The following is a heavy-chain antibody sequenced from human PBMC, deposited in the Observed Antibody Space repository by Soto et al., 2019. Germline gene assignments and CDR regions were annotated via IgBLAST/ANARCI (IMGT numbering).Heavy chain of an antibody. CDR1: GYPISSGYY. J-gene: IGHJ4*02. CDR2: IHHSGST. V-gene: IGHV4-38-2*01. Sequence: SETLSLTCAVSGYPISSGYYWGWIRQPPGKGLEWIGIIHHSGSTYYNPSLRSRITISVDTSKNQFSLKMPSVTAADTAVYYCARSSGYVPGGYWGQGVLVTVSS. D-gene: IGHD5-12*01. CDR3: ARSSGYVPGGY.